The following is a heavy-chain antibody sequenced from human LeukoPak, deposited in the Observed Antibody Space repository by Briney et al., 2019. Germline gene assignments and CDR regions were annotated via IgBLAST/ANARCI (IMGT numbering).Heavy chain of an antibody. D-gene: IGHD4-17*01. CDR2: ISSSSSTI. Sequence: TGGSLRLSCAASGFTFSSYSMNWVRQAPRKGLEWVSYISSSSSTIYYADSVKGRFTISRDNAKNSLYLQMNSLRAEDTAVYYCARVAYGNWFDPWGQGTLVTVSS. J-gene: IGHJ5*02. CDR3: ARVAYGNWFDP. V-gene: IGHV3-48*01. CDR1: GFTFSSYS.